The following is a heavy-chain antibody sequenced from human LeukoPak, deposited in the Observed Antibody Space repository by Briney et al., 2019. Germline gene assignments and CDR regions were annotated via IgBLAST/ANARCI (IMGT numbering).Heavy chain of an antibody. CDR2: ISYDGSNK. J-gene: IGHJ2*01. Sequence: GGSLRLSCAASGFTFSSYGMHWVRQAPGKGLEWVAVISYDGSNKYYADSVKGRFTISRDNSRNTLYLQMNSLRAEDTAVYYCARDWAVTPRYFDLWGRGTLVTVSS. D-gene: IGHD4-17*01. CDR3: ARDWAVTPRYFDL. V-gene: IGHV3-30*03. CDR1: GFTFSSYG.